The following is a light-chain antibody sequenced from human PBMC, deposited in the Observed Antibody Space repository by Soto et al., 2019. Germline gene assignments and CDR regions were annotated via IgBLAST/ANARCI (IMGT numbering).Light chain of an antibody. CDR3: QQYKDWPTT. CDR2: SAS. V-gene: IGKV3-15*01. Sequence: IVLTQSPATLSVSPGERATLSCWASQTLDSMVAWYQQKSGQATRLLIYSASARATGVPARFSGYGSGTDFTLTISSLQSEDLGVYYCQQYKDWPTTFGQGTKVEV. CDR1: QTLDSM. J-gene: IGKJ1*01.